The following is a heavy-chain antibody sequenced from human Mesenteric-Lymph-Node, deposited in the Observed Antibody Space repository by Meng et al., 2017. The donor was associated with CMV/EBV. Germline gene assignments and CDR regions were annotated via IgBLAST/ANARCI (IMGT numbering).Heavy chain of an antibody. CDR1: GESFSGYY. J-gene: IGHJ4*02. D-gene: IGHD4-23*01. CDR3: ARSHGGIFDY. Sequence: SETLSLTCAVYGESFSGYYWTWIRQPPGKGLEWIGEINHSGSTNYNPSLKSRVTISVDTSKNQFSLKLSSVTAADTAVYYCARSHGGIFDYWGQGTLVTVSS. CDR2: INHSGST. V-gene: IGHV4-34*01.